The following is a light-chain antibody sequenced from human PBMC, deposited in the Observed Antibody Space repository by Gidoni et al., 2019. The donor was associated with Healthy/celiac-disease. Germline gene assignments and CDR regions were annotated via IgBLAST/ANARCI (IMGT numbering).Light chain of an antibody. Sequence: DIVMTQSPLSLPVTPGEPASISCRSSQSLLHSNGYNYLDWYLQKPGQSPQLLIYLGSNRASGVPARFSGSGSGTDFTLTISSVQAEDVGVYYCMQALQTPLTFGGGTKVEIK. CDR3: MQALQTPLT. CDR1: QSLLHSNGYNY. J-gene: IGKJ4*01. V-gene: IGKV2-28*01. CDR2: LGS.